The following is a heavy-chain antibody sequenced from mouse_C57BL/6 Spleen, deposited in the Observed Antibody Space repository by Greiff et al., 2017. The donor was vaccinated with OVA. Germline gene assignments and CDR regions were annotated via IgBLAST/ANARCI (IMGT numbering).Heavy chain of an antibody. CDR2: INPNNGGT. CDR3: AREGGGLDY. Sequence: DVHLVESGPELVKPGASVKMSCKASGYTFTDYNMHWVKQSHGKSLEWIGYINPNNGGTSYNQKFKGKATLTVNKSSSTAYMELRSLTSEDSAVYYCAREGGGLDYWGQGTTLTVSS. J-gene: IGHJ2*01. CDR1: GYTFTDYN. V-gene: IGHV1-22*01.